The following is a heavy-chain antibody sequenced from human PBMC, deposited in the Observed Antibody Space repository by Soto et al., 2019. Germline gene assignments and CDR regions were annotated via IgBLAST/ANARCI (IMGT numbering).Heavy chain of an antibody. J-gene: IGHJ5*02. Sequence: SETLSLTCGVSGGSISSGGYSWSWIRQPPGKGLEWIGYISHSGSTYYNPSLKSRVTISVDRSKNQFSLKLSSVTAADTAVYYCARWFDRWGQGTLVTV. V-gene: IGHV4-30-2*01. CDR3: ARWFDR. CDR2: ISHSGST. CDR1: GGSISSGGYS.